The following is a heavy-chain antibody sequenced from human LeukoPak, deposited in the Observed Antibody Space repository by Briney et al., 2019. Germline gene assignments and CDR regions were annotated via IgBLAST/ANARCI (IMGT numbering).Heavy chain of an antibody. CDR1: GFTFSSYG. CDR3: AKGGYDSNYYYYYMNV. CDR2: IRYDGSNK. D-gene: IGHD5-12*01. J-gene: IGHJ6*03. V-gene: IGHV3-30*02. Sequence: GGSLRLSCAASGFTFSSYGMHWVRQAPGKGLEWVAFIRYDGSNKYYADSVKGRFTISRDNSKNTLYLQMNSLRAEDTAVYYCAKGGYDSNYYYYYMNVWGKGTTVTISS.